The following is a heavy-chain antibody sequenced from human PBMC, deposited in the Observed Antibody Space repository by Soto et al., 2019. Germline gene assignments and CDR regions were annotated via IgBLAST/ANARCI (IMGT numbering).Heavy chain of an antibody. V-gene: IGHV3-66*01. J-gene: IGHJ4*02. Sequence: EVQLVESGGGLVQPGGSLRLSCAASGFTVSSNYMSWERQAPGKGLELVSVISSGGSTYYADSVKGRFTISRDHSKNTLSLQMNSLRAEDTAVYYCARIQWGSSSHIAYWGQGTMVTVA. CDR1: GFTVSSNY. D-gene: IGHD6-13*01. CDR2: ISSGGST. CDR3: ARIQWGSSSHIAY.